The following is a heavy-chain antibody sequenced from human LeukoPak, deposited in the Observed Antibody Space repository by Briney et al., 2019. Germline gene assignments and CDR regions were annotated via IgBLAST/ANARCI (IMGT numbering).Heavy chain of an antibody. CDR1: GGSISSYY. D-gene: IGHD3-9*01. CDR2: IYYSGST. CDR3: AGLDSPDTCDL. V-gene: IGHV4-59*01. Sequence: PSETLSLTCTVSGGSISSYYWSWIRQPPGKGLEWIGDIYYSGSTNYNPSLKSRVTISVDTPKNQISLKLSSVTAADRAVYYCAGLDSPDTCDLWGQGPMLPVSS. J-gene: IGHJ3*01.